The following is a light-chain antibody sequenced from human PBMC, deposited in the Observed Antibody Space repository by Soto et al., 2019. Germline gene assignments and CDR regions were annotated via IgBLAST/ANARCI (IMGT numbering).Light chain of an antibody. CDR2: GAS. CDR1: QSVSSN. Sequence: EIVMTQSPAPLSVSPGERATLSCRASQSVSSNLAWYQQKPGQAPRLLIYGASTSATGIPARFSGSGSGTEFTLTISSLQSEDFAVYYCQHYNNWPRTFGQGTKVEIK. J-gene: IGKJ1*01. V-gene: IGKV3-15*01. CDR3: QHYNNWPRT.